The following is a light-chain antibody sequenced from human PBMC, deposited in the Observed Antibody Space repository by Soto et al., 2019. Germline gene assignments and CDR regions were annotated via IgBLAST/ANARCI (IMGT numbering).Light chain of an antibody. CDR3: MQGTQWPYT. V-gene: IGKV2-30*02. CDR2: KVS. CDR1: QSLVHSDGNSY. Sequence: DVLMTQSPLSLPVTLGQPASVSCRSSQSLVHSDGNSYLSWFQQRPGQSPRRLIYKVSNRDSGVPARFSGSGSDTDFTLKISRVEAEDVGVYYCMQGTQWPYTCGQGTQLEIK. J-gene: IGKJ2*01.